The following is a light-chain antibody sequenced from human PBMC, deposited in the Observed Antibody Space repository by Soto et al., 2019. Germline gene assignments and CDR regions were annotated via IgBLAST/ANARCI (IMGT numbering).Light chain of an antibody. J-gene: IGLJ2*01. Sequence: QSALTQPPSASGTPGQRVTISCSGSNSNIGSNSVNWYQQLPGTAPKLLIYNKNRRPSGVPDRFSGSKSGTSASLAISGLQSEDEADYYCAAWDDSLNGPVFGGGTKVTVL. CDR3: AAWDDSLNGPV. CDR2: NKN. V-gene: IGLV1-44*01. CDR1: NSNIGSNS.